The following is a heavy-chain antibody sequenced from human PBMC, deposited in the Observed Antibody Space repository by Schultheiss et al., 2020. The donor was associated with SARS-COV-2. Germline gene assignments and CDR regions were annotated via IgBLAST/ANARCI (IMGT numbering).Heavy chain of an antibody. D-gene: IGHD2-2*02. CDR3: ASGGMVVVPAAIGYFDY. J-gene: IGHJ4*02. CDR2: INHSGST. CDR1: GGSFSGYY. Sequence: SETLSLTCAVYGGSFSGYYWSWIRQPPGKGLEWIGEINHSGSTNYNPSLKSRVTISVDTSKNQFSLKLSSVTAADTAVYYCASGGMVVVPAAIGYFDYWGQGTLVTVSS. V-gene: IGHV4-34*01.